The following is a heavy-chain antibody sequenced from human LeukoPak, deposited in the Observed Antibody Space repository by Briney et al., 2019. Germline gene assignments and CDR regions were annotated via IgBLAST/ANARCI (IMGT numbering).Heavy chain of an antibody. CDR2: IKQDGSEK. J-gene: IGHJ5*02. CDR1: GFTFSSYW. CDR3: ARDLGQYYDTSDNWFDP. D-gene: IGHD3-22*01. V-gene: IGHV3-7*01. Sequence: GGSLRLSCAASGFTFSSYWMSWVRQAPGKGLEWVANIKQDGSEKYYVDSVKGRFTISRDNAKNSLYLQMNSLRAEDTAVYYCARDLGQYYDTSDNWFDPWGQGTLVTVSS.